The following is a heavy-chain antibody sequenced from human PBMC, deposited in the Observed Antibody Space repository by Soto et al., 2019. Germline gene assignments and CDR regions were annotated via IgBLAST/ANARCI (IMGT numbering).Heavy chain of an antibody. CDR3: ARGRALIVVVPTAALDI. D-gene: IGHD2-2*01. CDR1: GGSFSGYY. J-gene: IGHJ3*02. V-gene: IGHV4-34*01. Sequence: SETLSLTCAVYGGSFSGYYWSWIRQPPGKGLEWIGEINHSGSTNYNPSLKSRVTISVDTSKNQFSLKLSSVTAADTAVYYCARGRALIVVVPTAALDIWGQGTMVTVSS. CDR2: INHSGST.